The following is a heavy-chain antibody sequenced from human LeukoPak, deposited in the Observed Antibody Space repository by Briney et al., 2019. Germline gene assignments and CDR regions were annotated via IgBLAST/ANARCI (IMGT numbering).Heavy chain of an antibody. CDR2: IYYSGST. Sequence: SETLSLTCTVSGGSISSYYWSWIRQPPGKGLEWIGYIYYSGSTNYNPSLKSRVTISVDTSKNQFSLKLSSVTAADTAVYYCARGRQYQLPRGQDYYYYGMDVWGQGTTVTVSS. D-gene: IGHD2-2*01. CDR3: ARGRQYQLPRGQDYYYYGMDV. V-gene: IGHV4-59*01. J-gene: IGHJ6*02. CDR1: GGSISSYY.